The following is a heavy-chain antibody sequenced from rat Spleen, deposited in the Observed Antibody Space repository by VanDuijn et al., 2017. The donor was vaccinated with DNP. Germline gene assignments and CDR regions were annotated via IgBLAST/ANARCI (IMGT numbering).Heavy chain of an antibody. CDR3: KVGAQY. J-gene: IGHJ2*01. CDR1: GFTLSSYW. D-gene: IGHD1-8*01. V-gene: IGHV5-58*01. CDR2: ISTSGGNT. Sequence: EVQLVETGGGLVQPGRSLKLSCVASGFTLSSYWMYWFRQASGKGLEWIASISTSGGNTYHRDSVKGRFTISRDNAKSTLFLQLNSLRSEDTATYYCKVGAQYWGQGVMVTVSS.